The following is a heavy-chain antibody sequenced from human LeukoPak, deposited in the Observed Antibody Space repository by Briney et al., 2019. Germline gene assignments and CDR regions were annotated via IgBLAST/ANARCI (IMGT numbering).Heavy chain of an antibody. D-gene: IGHD4-17*01. V-gene: IGHV4-59*01. Sequence: PSETLSLTCTVSGGSISSYYWSWIRQPPGKGLEWIGYIYYSGSTNYNPSLKSRVTISVDTSKNQFSLKLTSVTAADTAVYYCARGGDYGDLRYFDYWGQGTLVTVSS. CDR3: ARGGDYGDLRYFDY. CDR2: IYYSGST. CDR1: GGSISSYY. J-gene: IGHJ4*02.